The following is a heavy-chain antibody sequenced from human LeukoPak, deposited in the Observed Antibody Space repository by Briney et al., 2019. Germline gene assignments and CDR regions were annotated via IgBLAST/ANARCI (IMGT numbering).Heavy chain of an antibody. CDR2: IYYSGST. CDR3: ARDRGGGVVVPAAAHHYYYYYYMDV. V-gene: IGHV4-59*01. Sequence: ASDTLSLTCTVSGGSISSYYWSWIRQPPGKGLECIGYIYYSGSTNYNPSLKSRVTISVDTSKNQFSLKLSSVTAADTAVYYCARDRGGGVVVPAAAHHYYYYYYMDVWGKGTTVTVSS. CDR1: GGSISSYY. D-gene: IGHD2-2*01. J-gene: IGHJ6*03.